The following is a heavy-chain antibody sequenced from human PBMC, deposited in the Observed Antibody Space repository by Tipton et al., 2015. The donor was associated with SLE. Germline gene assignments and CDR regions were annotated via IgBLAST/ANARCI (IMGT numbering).Heavy chain of an antibody. Sequence: QVQLVQSGAEVKKPGASVKVSCKASGYTFTSYYMHWVRQAPGQGLEWMGVINPSGGSTTYAQKFQGRVTMTRDTSTSTVYMELSSLRSEDTAVYYCAKFEKTTDFYLDSWGQGTLVSVSS. CDR1: GYTFTSYY. D-gene: IGHD1/OR15-1a*01. CDR3: AKFEKTTDFYLDS. CDR2: INPSGGST. V-gene: IGHV1-46*01. J-gene: IGHJ4*02.